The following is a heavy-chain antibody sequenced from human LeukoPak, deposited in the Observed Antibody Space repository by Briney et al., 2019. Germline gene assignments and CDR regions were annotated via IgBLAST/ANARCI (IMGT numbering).Heavy chain of an antibody. Sequence: GGSLRLSCAASGFTFSSYSMNWVRQAPGKGLEWVSAISGSGGSTYYADSVKGRFTISRDNSKNTLYLQMNSLRAEDTAVYYCAKDRIDSYRAVGYDAFDIWGQETMVTVSS. CDR2: ISGSGGST. V-gene: IGHV3-23*01. CDR3: AKDRIDSYRAVGYDAFDI. CDR1: GFTFSSYS. J-gene: IGHJ3*02. D-gene: IGHD5-18*01.